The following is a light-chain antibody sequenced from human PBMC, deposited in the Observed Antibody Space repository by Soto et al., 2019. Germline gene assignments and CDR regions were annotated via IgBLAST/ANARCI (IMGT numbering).Light chain of an antibody. V-gene: IGLV2-8*01. Sequence: QSALTQPPSASGSPGQSVTISCTGTSSDVGFDNYVSWYQQHPGKAPKLMIYEVNKRPSGVPYRFSGSKSGNTASLTVSGLQAEDEADYHCSSYAGRNTFVFGTGTKLTVL. CDR2: EVN. CDR3: SSYAGRNTFV. CDR1: SSDVGFDNY. J-gene: IGLJ1*01.